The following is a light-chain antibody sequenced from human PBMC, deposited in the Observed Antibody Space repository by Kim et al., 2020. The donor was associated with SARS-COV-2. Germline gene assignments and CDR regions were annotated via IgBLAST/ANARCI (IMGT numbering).Light chain of an antibody. CDR1: SLRSSY. J-gene: IGLJ1*01. CDR3: NSRDSSGNHLGV. V-gene: IGLV3-19*01. Sequence: LGQTVRITCQGDSLRSSYASWYQQKPGQAPVLVIYGKNNRPSGIPDRFSGSSSGNTASLTITGAQAEDEADYYCNSRDSSGNHLGVFGTGTKVTVL. CDR2: GKN.